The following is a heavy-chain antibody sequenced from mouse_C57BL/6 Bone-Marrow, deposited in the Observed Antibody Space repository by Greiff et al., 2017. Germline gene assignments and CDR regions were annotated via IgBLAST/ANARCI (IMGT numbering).Heavy chain of an antibody. CDR1: GFTFSDYG. J-gene: IGHJ4*01. CDR3: ARPGCLPYAMDY. V-gene: IGHV5-17*01. Sequence: EVQLQESGGGLVKPGGSLKLSCAASGFTFSDYGMHWVRQAPEKGLEWVAYISSGSSTIYYADTVKGRFTISRDNAKNTLFLQITSLRSEDTAMYYCARPGCLPYAMDYWGQGTSVTVSS. CDR2: ISSGSSTI.